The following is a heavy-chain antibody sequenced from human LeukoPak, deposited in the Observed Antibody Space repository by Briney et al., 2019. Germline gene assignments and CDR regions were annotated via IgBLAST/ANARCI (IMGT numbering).Heavy chain of an antibody. J-gene: IGHJ4*02. V-gene: IGHV3-23*01. Sequence: GGSLRLSCAASGFAFSNYAMSWVRQAPGKGLEWVSSLRGGGDSRYYAGSVMARFTISRDNSKNTLYLQMNSLRAEDTAVYYCAKAVRSMVTGGGYFDSWGQGTLVTVSS. D-gene: IGHD3-10*01. CDR2: LRGGGDSR. CDR1: GFAFSNYA. CDR3: AKAVRSMVTGGGYFDS.